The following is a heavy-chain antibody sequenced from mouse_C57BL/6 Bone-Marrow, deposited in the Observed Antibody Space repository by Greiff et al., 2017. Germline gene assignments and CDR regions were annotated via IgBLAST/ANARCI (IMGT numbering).Heavy chain of an antibody. D-gene: IGHD1-1*01. J-gene: IGHJ2*01. CDR3: ARGAGITTVVRDY. CDR1: GYTFTSYW. V-gene: IGHV1-69*01. Sequence: QVQLQQPGAELVMPGASVKLSCKASGYTFTSYWMHWVKQRPGQGLEWIGEIDPSDSYTNYNQKFKGKSTLTVDKSSSTAYMQLSSLTSEDSAVYYCARGAGITTVVRDYWGQGTTLTVSS. CDR2: IDPSDSYT.